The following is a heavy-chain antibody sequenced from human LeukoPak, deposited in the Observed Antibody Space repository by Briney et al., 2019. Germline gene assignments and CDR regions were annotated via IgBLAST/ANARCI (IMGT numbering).Heavy chain of an antibody. Sequence: GGSLRLSCAASGFTFSSYEMNWVRQAPGKGLEWVSYISSSGSTIYYADSVKGRFTISRDNAKNSLYLQMNSLRAEDTAVYYCAREPVVTRNFDYWGQGTLVTVSS. CDR1: GFTFSSYE. V-gene: IGHV3-48*03. CDR2: ISSSGSTI. CDR3: AREPVVTRNFDY. D-gene: IGHD4-23*01. J-gene: IGHJ4*02.